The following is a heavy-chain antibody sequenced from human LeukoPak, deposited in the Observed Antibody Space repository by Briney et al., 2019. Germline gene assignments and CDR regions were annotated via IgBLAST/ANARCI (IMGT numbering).Heavy chain of an antibody. CDR1: DDSISDYY. CDR2: FHNSGTS. Sequence: KASETLSLTCTVSDDSISDYYRGWIRQPPGKGLEWIGYFHNSGTSTYNPSLKSRVTISADTSKNQFSPKLNSLTTADTAVYYCTRGAGWLIDYWGQGILVTVSS. CDR3: TRGAGWLIDY. J-gene: IGHJ4*02. D-gene: IGHD3-16*01. V-gene: IGHV4-59*01.